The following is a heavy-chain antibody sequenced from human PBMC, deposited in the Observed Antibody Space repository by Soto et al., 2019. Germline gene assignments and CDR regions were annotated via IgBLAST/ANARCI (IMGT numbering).Heavy chain of an antibody. V-gene: IGHV1-18*01. CDR1: GYTFTSYG. CDR2: ISAYNGNT. CDR3: ARDQRITMVRGVFDP. Sequence: GASVKVSCKASGYTFTSYGISWVRQAPGQGLEWMGWISAYNGNTNYAQKLQGRVTMTTDTSTSTAYMELRSLRSDDTALYYCARDQRITMVRGVFDPWGQGTLVTVSS. J-gene: IGHJ5*02. D-gene: IGHD3-10*01.